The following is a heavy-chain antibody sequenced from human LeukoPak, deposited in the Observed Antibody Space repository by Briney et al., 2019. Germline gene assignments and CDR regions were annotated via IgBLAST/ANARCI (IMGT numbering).Heavy chain of an antibody. CDR1: GFTFSSYW. CDR3: ARVLDFWSGYYPYYMDV. D-gene: IGHD3-3*01. J-gene: IGHJ6*03. CDR2: IKQDGSEK. Sequence: GGSLRLSCAASGFTFSSYWMSWVRQAPGKGLEWVANIKQDGSEKYYVDSVKGRFTISKDNAKNSLYLQMNSLRAEDTAVYYCARVLDFWSGYYPYYMDVWGKGTTVTVSS. V-gene: IGHV3-7*01.